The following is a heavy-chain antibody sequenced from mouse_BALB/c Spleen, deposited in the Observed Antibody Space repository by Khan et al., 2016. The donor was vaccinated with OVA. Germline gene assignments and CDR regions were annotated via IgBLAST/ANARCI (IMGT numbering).Heavy chain of an antibody. D-gene: IGHD1-1*01. J-gene: IGHJ4*01. CDR3: TRCDYYGSDAMDY. Sequence: QVQLQQSGPELVQPGASVRISCKASDSTFTNFYIHWLKPRPGQGLEWIGWIFPGNVNTKYNENFKGKAKLTADNSSSPAYMLPRCLTSEDFPVYFCTRCDYYGSDAMDYWGQGTSVIVSS. V-gene: IGHV1S56*01. CDR1: DSTFTNFY. CDR2: IFPGNVNT.